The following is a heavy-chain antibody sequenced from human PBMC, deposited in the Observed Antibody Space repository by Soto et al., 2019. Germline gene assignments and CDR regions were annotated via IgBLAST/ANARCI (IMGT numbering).Heavy chain of an antibody. D-gene: IGHD2-2*01. CDR2: ISASGDNT. V-gene: IGHV3-23*01. CDR3: AKDPLYQYQTFDY. J-gene: IGHJ4*02. CDR1: GFTFSNSA. Sequence: GGSLRLSCAASGFTFSNSAMSWVRQAPGKGLEWVSAISASGDNTYYADSVKGRFTISRDNSKNTVYLQMISLRAEDTAVYYCAKDPLYQYQTFDYWGQGTLVTVSS.